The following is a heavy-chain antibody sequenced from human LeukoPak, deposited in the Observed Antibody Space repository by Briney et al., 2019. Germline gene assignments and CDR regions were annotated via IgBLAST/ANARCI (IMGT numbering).Heavy chain of an antibody. CDR2: IYYSGST. CDR1: GGSISSSSYY. Sequence: KPSETLSLTCTVSGGSISSSSYYWGWIRQHPGKGLEWIGSIYYSGSTYYNPSLKSRVTISVDTSKNQFSLKLSSVTAADTAVYYRARVPSTYYDFWSGYYGGPEIDYWGQGTLVTVSS. J-gene: IGHJ4*02. D-gene: IGHD3-3*01. CDR3: ARVPSTYYDFWSGYYGGPEIDY. V-gene: IGHV4-39*01.